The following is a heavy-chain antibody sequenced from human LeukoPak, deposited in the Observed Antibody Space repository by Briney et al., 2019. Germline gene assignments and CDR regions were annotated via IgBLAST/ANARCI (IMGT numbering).Heavy chain of an antibody. V-gene: IGHV3-30*02. CDR1: GFTFSRYG. D-gene: IGHD3-3*01. CDR2: IRYDGSNK. J-gene: IGHJ4*02. Sequence: GGSLRLSCAASGFTFSRYGMHWVRQAPGKGLEWVAFIRYDGSNKYYADSVKGRFTISRDNSKNTLYLQMNSLRAEDTAVHYCARRNYDFWSATNYFDYWGRGTLVTVSS. CDR3: ARRNYDFWSATNYFDY.